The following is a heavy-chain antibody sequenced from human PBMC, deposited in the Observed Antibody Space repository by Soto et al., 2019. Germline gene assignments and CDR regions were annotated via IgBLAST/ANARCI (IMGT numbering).Heavy chain of an antibody. CDR1: GFSLSTSGVG. D-gene: IGHD1-26*01. V-gene: IGHV2-5*02. CDR2: IYWDDDK. CDR3: AHSPPYYGAESNWFDP. J-gene: IGHJ5*02. Sequence: QITLKESGPTLVKPTQTLTLTGTFPGFSLSTSGVGGAWIRKPPGKALEWLALIYWDDDKRYSPSLKSRLTITKDTSKNQVVLTMTNMDPVDTATYYCAHSPPYYGAESNWFDPWGQGTLVTVSS.